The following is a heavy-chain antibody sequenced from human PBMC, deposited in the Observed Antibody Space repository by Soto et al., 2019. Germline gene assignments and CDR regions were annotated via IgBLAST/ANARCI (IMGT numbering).Heavy chain of an antibody. J-gene: IGHJ4*02. CDR2: IYYSGST. CDR3: AASYYYDSSGYYRFDY. Sequence: QVQLQESGPGLVKPSQTLSLTCTVSGGSISSGGYYWSWIRQHPGKGLEWIGYIYYSGSTYYNPSLKSRVTIAVDTSKNQCSLKLSSVTAAYTAVYYCAASYYYDSSGYYRFDYWGQGTLVTVSS. V-gene: IGHV4-31*03. CDR1: GGSISSGGYY. D-gene: IGHD3-22*01.